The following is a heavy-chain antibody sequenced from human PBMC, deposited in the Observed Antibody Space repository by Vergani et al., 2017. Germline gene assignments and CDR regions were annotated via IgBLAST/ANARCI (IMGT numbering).Heavy chain of an antibody. J-gene: IGHJ3*02. Sequence: EVQLLESGGGLVQPGGSLRLSCAASGFTFSSYAMSWVRQAPGKGLEWVSAISGSGSSTYYADSVKGRFTISRDNSKNTLYLQMNSLRAEDTAVYYCARSRYYYDSSGYYYSGGADAFDIWGQGTMVTVSS. CDR2: ISGSGSST. CDR1: GFTFSSYA. D-gene: IGHD3-22*01. V-gene: IGHV3-23*01. CDR3: ARSRYYYDSSGYYYSGGADAFDI.